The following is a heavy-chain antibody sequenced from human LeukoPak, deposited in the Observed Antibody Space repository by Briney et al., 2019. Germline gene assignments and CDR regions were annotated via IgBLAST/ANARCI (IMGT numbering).Heavy chain of an antibody. J-gene: IGHJ6*02. CDR3: ARDRTNMRYCSSTSCYGYYYYGMDV. CDR2: ISYDGSNK. CDR1: GFTFSSYA. D-gene: IGHD2-2*01. V-gene: IGHV3-30-3*01. Sequence: QSGGSLRLSCAASGFTFSSYAMHWVRQAPGKGLEWVAVISYDGSNKYYADSVKGRFTISRDNSKNTLYLQMNSLRAEDTAVYYCARDRTNMRYCSSTSCYGYYYYGMDVWGQGTTVTVSS.